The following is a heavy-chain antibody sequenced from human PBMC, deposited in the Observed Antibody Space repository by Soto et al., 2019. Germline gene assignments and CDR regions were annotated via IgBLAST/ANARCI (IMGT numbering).Heavy chain of an antibody. D-gene: IGHD6-13*01. CDR3: ASLKDSSGWYNAFDI. CDR2: IYYSGST. CDR1: GGSISSYY. Sequence: PSETLSLTCTVSGGSISSYYLSWIRQPPGKGLEWIGYIYYSGSTNYNPSLKSRVTISVDTSKNQFSLKLSSVTAADTAVYYCASLKDSSGWYNAFDIWGQGTMVTVSS. J-gene: IGHJ3*02. V-gene: IGHV4-59*01.